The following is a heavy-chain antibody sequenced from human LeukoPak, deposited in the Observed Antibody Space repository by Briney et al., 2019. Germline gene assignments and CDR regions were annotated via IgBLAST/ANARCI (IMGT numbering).Heavy chain of an antibody. V-gene: IGHV4-34*01. CDR1: GGSFSGYY. J-gene: IGHJ4*02. D-gene: IGHD2-2*01. Sequence: SETLSLTCAVYGGSFSGYYWSWIRQPPGKGLEWIGEINHSGSTNYNPSLKSRVTISVDTSKNQFSLKLSSVTAADTAVYYCARDSPEGYYWGQGTLVTVSS. CDR3: ARDSPEGYY. CDR2: INHSGST.